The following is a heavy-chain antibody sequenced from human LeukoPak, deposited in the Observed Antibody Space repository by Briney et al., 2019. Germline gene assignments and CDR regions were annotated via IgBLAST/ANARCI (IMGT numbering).Heavy chain of an antibody. J-gene: IGHJ5*02. D-gene: IGHD3-10*01. CDR2: ISGSGGST. V-gene: IGHV3-23*01. CDR3: AKNYGSGSPGWFDP. Sequence: GGSLRLSCAASGFTFSSYGMSWVRRAPGKGLEWVSAISGSGGSTYYADSVKGRFTISRDNSKNTLYLQMNSLRAEDTAVYYCAKNYGSGSPGWFDPWGQGTLVTVSS. CDR1: GFTFSSYG.